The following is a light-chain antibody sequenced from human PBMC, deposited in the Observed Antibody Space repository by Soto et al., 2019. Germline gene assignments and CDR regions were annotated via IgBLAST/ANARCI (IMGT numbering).Light chain of an antibody. V-gene: IGLV2-23*01. CDR2: EGS. CDR3: CSYAGNSDV. CDR1: SSDVGSYNL. J-gene: IGLJ1*01. Sequence: QSALTQPPSASGSPGQSVTISCTGTSSDVGSYNLVSWYQQHPGKAPKLMIYEGSKRPSGVSSRFSGSKSGNTASLTISGLQAEDEADYYCCSYAGNSDVFGTGTKVTVL.